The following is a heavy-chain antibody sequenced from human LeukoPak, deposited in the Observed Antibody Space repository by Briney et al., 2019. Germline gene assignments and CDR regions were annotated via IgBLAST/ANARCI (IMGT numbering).Heavy chain of an antibody. Sequence: PGGSLRLSCAASGFTVSSNYMSWVRQAPGKGLEWVSVIYSGGSTYYADSVKGRFTISRDNSKNTLYLQMNSLRAEDTAVYYCARRFSGSSELDYWGQGTLVTVSS. J-gene: IGHJ4*02. CDR3: ARRFSGSSELDY. D-gene: IGHD1-26*01. CDR2: IYSGGST. V-gene: IGHV3-53*01. CDR1: GFTVSSNY.